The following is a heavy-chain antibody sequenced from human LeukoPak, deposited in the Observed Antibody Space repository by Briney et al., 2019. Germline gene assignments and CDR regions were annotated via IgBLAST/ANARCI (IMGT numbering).Heavy chain of an antibody. D-gene: IGHD5/OR15-5a*01. CDR1: GDTFSSYA. J-gene: IGHJ5*02. Sequence: ASVKVSCKASGDTFSSYAISWVRQAPGQGLEWMGRIIPILGIANYAQKFQGRVTITADKSTSTAYMELSSLRSEDTAVYYCARTVPLYEYNWFDPWGQGTLVTVSS. CDR2: IIPILGIA. CDR3: ARTVPLYEYNWFDP. V-gene: IGHV1-69*04.